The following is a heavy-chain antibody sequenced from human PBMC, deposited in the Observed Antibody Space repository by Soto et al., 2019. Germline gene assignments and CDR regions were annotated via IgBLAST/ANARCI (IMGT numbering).Heavy chain of an antibody. J-gene: IGHJ5*02. CDR3: ARAAGGYSYAP. CDR1: GGSISTYY. V-gene: IGHV4-59*01. D-gene: IGHD3-16*01. Sequence: NPSETLSLTCTVSGGSISTYYWGWIRQPPGKVLEWIGYIDYSGSTNYNPSLKSRATISIDTSKSQFSLKLSSVSAADSAVYYCARAAGGYSYAPWGQGTLVTVSS. CDR2: IDYSGST.